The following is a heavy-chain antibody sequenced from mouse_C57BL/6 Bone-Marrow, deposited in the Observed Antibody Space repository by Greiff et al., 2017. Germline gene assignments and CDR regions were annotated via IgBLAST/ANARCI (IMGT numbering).Heavy chain of an antibody. CDR1: GYTFTSYG. CDR2: ISPRSGNT. J-gene: IGHJ3*01. V-gene: IGHV1-81*01. CDR3: ARDPFAY. Sequence: QVHVKQSGAELARPGASVKLSCKASGYTFTSYGISWVKQRTGQGLEWIGEISPRSGNTYYNEKFKGKATLTADKSSSTAYMELRSLTSEDSAVYFCARDPFAYWGQGTLVTVSA.